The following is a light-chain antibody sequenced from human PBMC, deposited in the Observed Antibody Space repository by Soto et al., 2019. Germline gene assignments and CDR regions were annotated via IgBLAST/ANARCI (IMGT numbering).Light chain of an antibody. J-gene: IGKJ5*01. CDR2: DAS. CDR3: QQRSNWPSIT. V-gene: IGKV3-11*01. Sequence: EIVMTQSPATLSVSPGERATFSCSSSQSVSSYLAWYQQKPGQAPRLLIYDASNRATGIPARFSGSGSGTDFTLTINSLEPEDFAVYYCQQRSNWPSITFGQGTRLEIK. CDR1: QSVSSY.